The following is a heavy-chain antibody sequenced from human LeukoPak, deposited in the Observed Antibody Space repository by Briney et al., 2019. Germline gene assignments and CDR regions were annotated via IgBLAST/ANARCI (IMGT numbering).Heavy chain of an antibody. CDR1: GFTFSSSW. CDR3: ARDKGAATEERSDY. V-gene: IGHV3-74*01. D-gene: IGHD1-26*01. Sequence: GGSLGLSCVVSGFTFSSSWMHWVRQAPGRGLVYVSRISSDGSDIFYADSVKGRFTISRDNSKNMLYLQMNSLRAEDTAVYYCARDKGAATEERSDYWGQGTLVTVSS. CDR2: ISSDGSDI. J-gene: IGHJ4*02.